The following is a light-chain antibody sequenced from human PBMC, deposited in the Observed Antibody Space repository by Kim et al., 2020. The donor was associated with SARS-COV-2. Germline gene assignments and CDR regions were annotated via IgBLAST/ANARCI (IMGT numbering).Light chain of an antibody. CDR3: QQYGSSPRT. Sequence: SPGESAAPSCRASQSVSSGYLAWYQQKPGQSPRLLIYDASSRATGIPDRFSGSGSGTDFTLTISRLEPEDFAVYYCQQYGSSPRTFGQGTKVDIK. J-gene: IGKJ1*01. CDR2: DAS. CDR1: QSVSSGY. V-gene: IGKV3-20*01.